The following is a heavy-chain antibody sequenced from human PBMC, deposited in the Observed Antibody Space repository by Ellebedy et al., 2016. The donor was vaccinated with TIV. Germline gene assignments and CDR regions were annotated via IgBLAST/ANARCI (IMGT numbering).Heavy chain of an antibody. V-gene: IGHV1-18*01. CDR1: GYTFTSYG. CDR3: ARVKHDAFDI. CDR2: ISAYNGNT. Sequence: ASVKVSXXASGYTFTSYGISWVRQAPGQGLEWMGWISAYNGNTNYAQKLQGRVTMTRDTSTSTVYMELSSLRSEDTAVYYCARVKHDAFDIWGQGTMVTVSS. J-gene: IGHJ3*02.